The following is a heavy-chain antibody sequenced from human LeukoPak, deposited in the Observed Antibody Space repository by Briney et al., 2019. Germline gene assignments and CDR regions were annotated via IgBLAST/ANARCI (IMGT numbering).Heavy chain of an antibody. CDR1: GFTFSSYG. CDR2: ISYDGSNK. D-gene: IGHD3-10*01. CDR3: AKDCGITMVRGGDYGMDV. Sequence: PGRSLRLSCAASGFTFSSYGMHWVRQAPGKGLEWVAVISYDGSNKHYADSVKGRFIISRDNSKNTLYLQMNSLRAEDTAVYYCAKDCGITMVRGGDYGMDVWGQGTTVTVSS. V-gene: IGHV3-30*18. J-gene: IGHJ6*02.